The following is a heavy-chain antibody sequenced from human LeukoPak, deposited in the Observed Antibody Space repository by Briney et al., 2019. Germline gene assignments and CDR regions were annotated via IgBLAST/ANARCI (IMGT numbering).Heavy chain of an antibody. CDR1: GGSISSYY. D-gene: IGHD3-10*01. Sequence: SETLSLTCTVSGGSISSYYWSWIRQPPGKGLECIGYIYYSGSTNYNPSLKSRVTISVDTSKNQFSLKLSSVTAADTAVYYCARDTRYYGSGTADYWGQGTLVTVSS. J-gene: IGHJ4*02. CDR3: ARDTRYYGSGTADY. V-gene: IGHV4-59*12. CDR2: IYYSGST.